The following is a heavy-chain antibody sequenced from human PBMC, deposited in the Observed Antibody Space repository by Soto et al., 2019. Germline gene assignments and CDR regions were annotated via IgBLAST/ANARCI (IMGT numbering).Heavy chain of an antibody. J-gene: IGHJ6*02. CDR2: FNPKSGGT. CDR3: ATDRNFWSGYYTEGYYYGMDV. V-gene: IGHV1-2*06. Sequence: ASVKVSCKASGYSFTDYHIHWVRQAPGQGLEWLGRFNPKSGGTSTAQKFQGRVTMAEDTSTNTAYMELSRLRSEDTAVYYCATDRNFWSGYYTEGYYYGMDVWGQGTTVTV. CDR1: GYSFTDYH. D-gene: IGHD3-3*01.